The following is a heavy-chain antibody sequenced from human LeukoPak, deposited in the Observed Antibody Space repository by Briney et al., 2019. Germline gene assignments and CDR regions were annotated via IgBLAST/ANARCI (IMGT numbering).Heavy chain of an antibody. D-gene: IGHD6-6*01. CDR2: ISYDGSNK. CDR3: AREYSSSRYYYYGMDV. CDR1: GFTFSSCA. Sequence: GGSLRLSCAASGFTFSSCAMHWVRQAPGKGLEWVAVISYDGSNKYYADSVKGRFTISRDNSKNTLYLQVNSLRAEDTAVYYCAREYSSSRYYYYGMDVWGQGTTVTVSS. V-gene: IGHV3-30-3*01. J-gene: IGHJ6*02.